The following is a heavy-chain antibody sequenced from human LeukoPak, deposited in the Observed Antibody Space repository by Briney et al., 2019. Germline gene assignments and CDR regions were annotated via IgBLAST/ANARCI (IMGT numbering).Heavy chain of an antibody. V-gene: IGHV1-24*01. Sequence: VASVKVSCKVSGYTLTESSMHWVRQAPGKGLEWMGGFDPEDGETIYAQKFQGRVTMTEDTSTDTAYMELSSLRSEDTAVYYCATDQGTYYYDSSGYSLDYWGQGTLVTVSS. J-gene: IGHJ4*02. CDR1: GYTLTESS. D-gene: IGHD3-22*01. CDR2: FDPEDGET. CDR3: ATDQGTYYYDSSGYSLDY.